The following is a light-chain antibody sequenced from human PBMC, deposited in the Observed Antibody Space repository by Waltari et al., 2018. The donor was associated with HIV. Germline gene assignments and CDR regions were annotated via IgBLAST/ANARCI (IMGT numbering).Light chain of an antibody. J-gene: IGLJ2*01. CDR2: RNH. CDR1: DSNIGSDV. Sequence: QSVLIQPPSASGSPGQRVSSSCPGSDSNIGSDVVNWYQQLPGTAPKPLIYRNHHRPSGVPDRFSGSKSGTSASLAISGLQSEDEGSYYCAAWDATLKALLFGGGTKLTVL. V-gene: IGLV1-44*01. CDR3: AAWDATLKALL.